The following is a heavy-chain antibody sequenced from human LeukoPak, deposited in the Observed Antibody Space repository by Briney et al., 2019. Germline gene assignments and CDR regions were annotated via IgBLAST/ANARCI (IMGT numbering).Heavy chain of an antibody. CDR3: AREMRPATTTLAAY. CDR1: GHILTGHW. D-gene: IGHD1-1*01. J-gene: IGHJ4*02. CDR2: INPNSGNT. V-gene: IGHV1-2*02. Sequence: ASVKVSCKTSGHILTGHWIHWVRQAPGQGLEWMGFINPNSGNTNYAQKFQGRVTMTRDTPISTAYLELSSLTSDDTAVYYCAREMRPATTTLAAYWGQGTLVTVSS.